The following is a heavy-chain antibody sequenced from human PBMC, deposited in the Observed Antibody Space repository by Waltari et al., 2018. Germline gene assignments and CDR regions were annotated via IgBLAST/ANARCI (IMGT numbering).Heavy chain of an antibody. Sequence: QLQESGPGLVKPSETLSLTCAVSGYSINSGYYWGWIRQPPGRGLEWIGSISHDGNAYYKPALKSRVSISTDSSKNHFSLKLTSVTAADTAIYYCATGNEFNDFWSGYFWLDPWGQGVLVTVSS. J-gene: IGHJ5*02. V-gene: IGHV4-38-2*01. CDR3: ATGNEFNDFWSGYFWLDP. D-gene: IGHD3-3*01. CDR1: GYSINSGYY. CDR2: ISHDGNA.